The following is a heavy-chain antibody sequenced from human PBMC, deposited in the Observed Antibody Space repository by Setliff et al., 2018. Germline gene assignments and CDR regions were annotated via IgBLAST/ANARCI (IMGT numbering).Heavy chain of an antibody. CDR1: GYTFTSYG. V-gene: IGHV1-18*01. CDR3: ARVPRLEWLLPTFDS. D-gene: IGHD3-3*01. CDR2: ISAYNGNN. J-gene: IGHJ4*02. Sequence: ASVKVSCKASGYTFTSYGISWVRQAPGQGLEWMGWISAYNGNNIYAQNLQGRVTMTTDTSTSTAYMELRSLRSDDTAVYYCARVPRLEWLLPTFDSWGQGTLVTVSS.